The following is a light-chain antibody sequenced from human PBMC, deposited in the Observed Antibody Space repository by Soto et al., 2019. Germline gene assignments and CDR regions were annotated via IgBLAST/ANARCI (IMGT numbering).Light chain of an antibody. CDR2: EVN. CDR3: SSYAGSNNYV. CDR1: SSDVGNYDS. Sequence: QSVLTQPPSASGSPGQSLTISCTGTSSDVGNYDSVSWYQHHPGKAPQAVIYEVNKRPSGVPDRFSGSKSGNTASLTVSGLQAEDEGDYYCSSYAGSNNYVFGTGTKVTVL. V-gene: IGLV2-8*01. J-gene: IGLJ1*01.